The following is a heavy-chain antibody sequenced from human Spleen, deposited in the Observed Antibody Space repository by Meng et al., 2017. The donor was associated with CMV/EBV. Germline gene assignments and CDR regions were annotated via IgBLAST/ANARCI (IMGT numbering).Heavy chain of an antibody. CDR2: ISSGTSYI. V-gene: IGHV3-21*01. CDR3: ARDLHDFWSGYGMDV. Sequence: GESLKISCAASGFTFSSYAMNWVRQAPGKGLEWVSSISSGTSYIYYADSVRGRFTISRDNAKNSLYLQMNSLRAEDTAVYYCARDLHDFWSGYGMDVWGQGTTVTVSS. CDR1: GFTFSSYA. J-gene: IGHJ6*02. D-gene: IGHD3-3*01.